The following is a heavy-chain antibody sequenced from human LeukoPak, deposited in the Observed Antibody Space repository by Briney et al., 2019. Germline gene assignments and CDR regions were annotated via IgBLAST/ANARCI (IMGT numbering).Heavy chain of an antibody. J-gene: IGHJ5*02. D-gene: IGHD1-26*01. Sequence: PGESLKISCKGSGYSFTSYWIGWVRQMPGKGLEWMGIIYPGDSDTRYSPSFQGQVTISADKSISTAYLQWSSLKASDTAMYYCARRVVGATSENWFDPGGQGTLVTVSS. CDR2: IYPGDSDT. CDR3: ARRVVGATSENWFDP. V-gene: IGHV5-51*01. CDR1: GYSFTSYW.